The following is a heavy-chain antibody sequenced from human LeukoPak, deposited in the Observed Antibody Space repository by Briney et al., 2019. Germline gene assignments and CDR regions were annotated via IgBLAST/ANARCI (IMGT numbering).Heavy chain of an antibody. D-gene: IGHD5-18*01. CDR3: ARESGYSYGYDFDY. CDR1: GYTFTSYG. J-gene: IGHJ4*02. V-gene: IGHV1-69*13. Sequence: SVKVSCKASGYTFTSYGISWVRQAPGQGLEWMGGIIPIFGTANYAQKFQGRVTITADESTSTAYMELSSLRSEDTAVYYCARESGYSYGYDFDYWGQGTLVTVSS. CDR2: IIPIFGTA.